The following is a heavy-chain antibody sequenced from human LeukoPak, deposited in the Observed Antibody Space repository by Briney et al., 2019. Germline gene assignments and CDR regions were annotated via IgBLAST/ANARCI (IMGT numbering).Heavy chain of an antibody. V-gene: IGHV3-48*03. J-gene: IGHJ4*02. CDR3: ARDRGGGNIYFDY. D-gene: IGHD2-15*01. CDR2: TSSGGSTI. Sequence: GGSLRPSCAASGFTFSSYGMNWVRQAPGRGLEWISYTSSGGSTIYYADSVKGRFTISRDNAKNSLYLQMNSLRAEDTAVYYCARDRGGGNIYFDYWGQGTLVTVSS. CDR1: GFTFSSYG.